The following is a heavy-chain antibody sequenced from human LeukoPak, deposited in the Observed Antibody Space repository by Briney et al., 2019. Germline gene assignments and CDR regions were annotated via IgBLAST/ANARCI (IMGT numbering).Heavy chain of an antibody. V-gene: IGHV3-33*01. Sequence: PGGSLRLSCAASGFRFSSHGMHWVRQAPGKGLEWVAVLWYDGRIKYYAESVKGRFTISGDNFKRTLYLQMNSLRAEDTAVYYCARDYCGGECYVDYWGQGTLVTVSS. J-gene: IGHJ4*02. CDR1: GFRFSSHG. D-gene: IGHD2-21*01. CDR3: ARDYCGGECYVDY. CDR2: LWYDGRIK.